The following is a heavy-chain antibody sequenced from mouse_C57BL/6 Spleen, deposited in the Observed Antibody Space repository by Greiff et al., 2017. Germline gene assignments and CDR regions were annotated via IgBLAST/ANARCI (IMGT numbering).Heavy chain of an antibody. Sequence: QVQLQQPGAELVKPGASVKLSCKASGYTFTSYWMHWVKQRPGQGLEWIGMIHPNSGSTNYNEKFKSKATLTVDKSSSTAYMQRSSLTSEDSAVYYCARERQTGTLDYWGQGTTLTVSS. J-gene: IGHJ2*01. CDR1: GYTFTSYW. V-gene: IGHV1-64*01. CDR3: ARERQTGTLDY. D-gene: IGHD4-1*01. CDR2: IHPNSGST.